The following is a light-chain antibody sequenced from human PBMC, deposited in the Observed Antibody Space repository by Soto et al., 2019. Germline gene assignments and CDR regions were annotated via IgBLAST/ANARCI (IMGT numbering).Light chain of an antibody. CDR2: EVS. V-gene: IGLV2-14*01. CDR3: SSYTTTSTYV. CDR1: SSDVGAYNY. Sequence: QSVLTQPASVSGSPGQSITISCTGTSSDVGAYNYVSRYQQHPGKAPKLMIYEVSNRPSGVSNRFSGSKSGNTASLTISGLQAEDEADYYCSSYTTTSTYVFGTGTKVTVL. J-gene: IGLJ1*01.